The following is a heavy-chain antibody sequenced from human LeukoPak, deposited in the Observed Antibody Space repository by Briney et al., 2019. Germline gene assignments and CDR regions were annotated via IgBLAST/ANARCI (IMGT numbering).Heavy chain of an antibody. J-gene: IGHJ6*02. CDR2: ISGSGGNT. Sequence: GGSLRLSCVASGFSFSTHGMTWVRQTPGKRLEWISGISGSGGNTYYAASVKGRFTISRDNANNTLYLQMNSLRAEDTALYYCTKDSSSGSSYYFHGMDVWGQGTTVTVS. D-gene: IGHD3-10*01. CDR1: GFSFSTHG. V-gene: IGHV3-23*01. CDR3: TKDSSSGSSYYFHGMDV.